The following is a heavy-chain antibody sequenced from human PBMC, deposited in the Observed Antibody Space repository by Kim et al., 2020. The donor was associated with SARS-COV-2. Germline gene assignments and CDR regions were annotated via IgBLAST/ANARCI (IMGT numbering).Heavy chain of an antibody. Sequence: GGSLRLSCAASGFTFSSYGMHWVRQAPGKGLEWVAVISYDGSNKYYADSVKGRFTISRDNSKNTLYLQMNSLRAEDTAVYYCAKEAEGYSSGWHYFDYWG. J-gene: IGHJ4*01. V-gene: IGHV3-30*18. CDR3: AKEAEGYSSGWHYFDY. CDR1: GFTFSSYG. D-gene: IGHD6-19*01. CDR2: ISYDGSNK.